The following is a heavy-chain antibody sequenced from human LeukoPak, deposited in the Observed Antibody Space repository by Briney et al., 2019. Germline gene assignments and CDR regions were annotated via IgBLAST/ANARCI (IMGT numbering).Heavy chain of an antibody. V-gene: IGHV3-30*03. CDR2: ISQTGSIE. CDR1: GFTFPTYV. J-gene: IGHJ6*03. Sequence: TGGSLRLSCAASGFTFPTYVIHWVRQAPGKGLEWVAVISQTGSIETYADSVRGRFSISRDNSDSTVYLQMSSLKTEDTAVYYCARDRAVALPTYFYYMDVWGKGTTVIVSS. CDR3: ARDRAVALPTYFYYMDV. D-gene: IGHD2-15*01.